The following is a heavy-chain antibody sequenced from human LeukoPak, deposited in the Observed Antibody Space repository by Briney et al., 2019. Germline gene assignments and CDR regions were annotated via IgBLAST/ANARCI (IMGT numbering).Heavy chain of an antibody. D-gene: IGHD3-22*01. J-gene: IGHJ4*02. CDR1: GGSISSSSYY. CDR2: IYYSGST. CDR3: AGTYSSGYYRFDY. Sequence: PSETLSLTCTVSGGSISSSSYYWGWIRQPPGKGLEWIGSIYYSGSTYYNPSLKSRVTISVDTSKNQFSLKLSSVTAADTAVYYCAGTYSSGYYRFDYWGQGTLVTVSS. V-gene: IGHV4-39*01.